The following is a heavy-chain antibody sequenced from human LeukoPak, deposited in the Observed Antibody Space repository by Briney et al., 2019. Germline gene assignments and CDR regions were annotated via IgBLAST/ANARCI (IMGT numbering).Heavy chain of an antibody. CDR3: AKDRAYSRTYYTGVFDF. CDR2: ISGSGDST. D-gene: IGHD6-13*01. V-gene: IGHV3-23*01. J-gene: IGHJ4*02. Sequence: GGSLRLSCAASGFTFSSYAISWVRQAPGKGLEWVSAISGSGDSTYYADSVKGRFSISRDNSKNTLYLQMNSLGAEDTAVYYCAKDRAYSRTYYTGVFDFWGQGTLVTVSS. CDR1: GFTFSSYA.